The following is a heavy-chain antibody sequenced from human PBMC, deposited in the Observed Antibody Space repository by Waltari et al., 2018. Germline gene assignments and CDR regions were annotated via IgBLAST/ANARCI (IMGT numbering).Heavy chain of an antibody. V-gene: IGHV4-39*01. Sequence: QLQLQESGPGLVKPSETLSLTCTVSGGSISSSSYYWGWNRQPPGKGLEWIGSIYYSGSTYHNPYLKSRVTISVDTSKNQFSLKLSSVTAADTAVYYCARILAAAGTSLDYWGQGTLVTVSS. D-gene: IGHD6-13*01. J-gene: IGHJ4*02. CDR1: GGSISSSSYY. CDR3: ARILAAAGTSLDY. CDR2: IYYSGST.